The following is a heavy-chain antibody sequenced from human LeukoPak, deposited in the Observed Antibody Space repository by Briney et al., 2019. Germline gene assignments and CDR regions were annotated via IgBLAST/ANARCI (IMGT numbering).Heavy chain of an antibody. CDR1: GDSISTSSYY. D-gene: IGHD3-9*01. CDR3: ARSQKRLTGYYFDAFDI. V-gene: IGHV4-39*01. J-gene: IGHJ3*02. Sequence: SETLSLTCTVSGDSISTSSYYWGWIRQPPGKGLEWIGSIYYSGSTYYKPSLKSRVTISVDTSKNQFSLKLSSVTAADTAVYYCARSQKRLTGYYFDAFDIWGQGTMVTVSS. CDR2: IYYSGST.